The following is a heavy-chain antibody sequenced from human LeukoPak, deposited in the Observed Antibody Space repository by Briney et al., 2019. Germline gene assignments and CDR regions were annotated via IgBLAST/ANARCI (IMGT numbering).Heavy chain of an antibody. Sequence: ASVKVSCKASGYTFTSYYIHWVRQAPGQELEWMGWIDPNSDGTKYTEKFQGRVTMTRDTSISTAYMEVSRLRSDDTAMYYCARPLVSDFGSEDEYFDYWGQGTLVTVSS. CDR1: GYTFTSYY. J-gene: IGHJ4*02. V-gene: IGHV1-2*02. CDR3: ARPLVSDFGSEDEYFDY. CDR2: IDPNSDGT. D-gene: IGHD3-10*01.